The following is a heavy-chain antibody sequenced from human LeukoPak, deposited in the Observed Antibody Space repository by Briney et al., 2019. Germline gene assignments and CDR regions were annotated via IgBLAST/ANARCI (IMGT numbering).Heavy chain of an antibody. V-gene: IGHV3-7*01. CDR3: ARAYSTTWYNWFDP. J-gene: IGHJ5*02. Sequence: PGGSLRLSCAASGFTFTSYWMSWVRQAPGKGLEWVANIKEDGSEKYDVDSVKGRFTISRDNARNSLFLQMNSLGVEDTAVYYCARAYSTTWYNWFDPWGQGTLVTVSS. CDR1: GFTFTSYW. D-gene: IGHD6-13*01. CDR2: IKEDGSEK.